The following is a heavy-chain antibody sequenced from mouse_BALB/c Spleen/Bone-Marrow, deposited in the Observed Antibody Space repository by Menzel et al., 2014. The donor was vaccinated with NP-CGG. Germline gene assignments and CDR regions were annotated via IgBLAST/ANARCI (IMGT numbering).Heavy chain of an antibody. D-gene: IGHD2-12*01. CDR1: GFNIKDTY. CDR3: ARKYCYGKSFAY. Sequence: EVQLVESGAELVKPGASVKLSCTASGFNIKDTYMHWVKQRPEQGLEWIGRIDPANGNTKYDPKFQGKAIITADTSANTAFLQHSSMACEDAAVYYCARKYCYGKSFAYWGQGTLVTVSA. CDR2: IDPANGNT. V-gene: IGHV14-3*02. J-gene: IGHJ3*01.